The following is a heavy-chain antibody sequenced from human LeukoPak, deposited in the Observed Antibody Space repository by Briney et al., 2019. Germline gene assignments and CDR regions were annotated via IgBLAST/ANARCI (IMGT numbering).Heavy chain of an antibody. J-gene: IGHJ4*02. CDR1: GFTFSDYY. V-gene: IGHV3-11*01. CDR3: ARDHSYYYDSSGYSGY. CDR2: ISSSGSTI. Sequence: PGGSLRLSCAASGFTFSDYYMSWIRQAPGKGLEWVSYISSSGSTIYYADSVKGRFTISRDNAKNSLYLQINSLRAEDTAVYYCARDHSYYYDSSGYSGYWGQGTLVTVSS. D-gene: IGHD3-22*01.